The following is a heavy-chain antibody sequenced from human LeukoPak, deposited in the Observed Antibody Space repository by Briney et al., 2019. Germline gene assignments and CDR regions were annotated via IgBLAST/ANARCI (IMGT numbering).Heavy chain of an antibody. D-gene: IGHD2-2*01. Sequence: SETLSLTCAVYGGSFSGYYWGWIRQPPGKGLEWIGEINHSGSTNYNPSLKSRVTISVDTSKNQFSLKLSSVTAADTAVYYCAVSYDGMDVWGQGTTVTVSS. J-gene: IGHJ6*02. CDR1: GGSFSGYY. V-gene: IGHV4-34*01. CDR3: AVSYDGMDV. CDR2: INHSGST.